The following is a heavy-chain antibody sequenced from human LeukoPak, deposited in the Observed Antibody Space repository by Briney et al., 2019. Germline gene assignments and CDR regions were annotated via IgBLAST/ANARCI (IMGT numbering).Heavy chain of an antibody. Sequence: SETLSLTCTVSGGSISSYYWSWIRQPAGKGLEWIGRIYTSGSTNYNPSLKSRVTMSVDTSKNQFSLKLSSVTAADTAVYYCARGYGETPYYYYYMDVWGKGTTVTVSS. CDR3: ARGYGETPYYYYYMDV. CDR1: GGSISSYY. V-gene: IGHV4-4*07. CDR2: IYTSGST. D-gene: IGHD4-17*01. J-gene: IGHJ6*03.